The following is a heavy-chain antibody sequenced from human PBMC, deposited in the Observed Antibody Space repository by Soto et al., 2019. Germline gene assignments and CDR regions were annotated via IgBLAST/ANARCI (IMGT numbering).Heavy chain of an antibody. CDR2: INPSNCGK. V-gene: IGHV1-2*02. Sequence: SVNVSCNASGYTFRGFYMPGVRLGPGQGLEGMGWINPSNCGKKYAEKFQGRVTMTRDTSISTAYVELSRLTSDDTAVYYCPSAAVTATAGLDFWG. CDR1: GYTFRGFY. J-gene: IGHJ4*01. D-gene: IGHD2-21*02. CDR3: PSAAVTATAGLDF.